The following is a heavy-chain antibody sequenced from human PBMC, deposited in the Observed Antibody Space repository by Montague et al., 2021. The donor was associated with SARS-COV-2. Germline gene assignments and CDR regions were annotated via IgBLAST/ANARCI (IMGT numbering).Heavy chain of an antibody. Sequence: SETLSLTCTVSGDSISYFYWSWIRQPAGKGLEWVGRVSASGSTNYNSSXNSRVTMSVDTSKKQFPLGLNHVNAADTAVYYCARDVGAAPGTFDFWGQGTLVTVSS. J-gene: IGHJ4*02. CDR3: ARDVGAAPGTFDF. CDR1: GDSISYFY. CDR2: VSASGST. V-gene: IGHV4-4*07. D-gene: IGHD6-13*01.